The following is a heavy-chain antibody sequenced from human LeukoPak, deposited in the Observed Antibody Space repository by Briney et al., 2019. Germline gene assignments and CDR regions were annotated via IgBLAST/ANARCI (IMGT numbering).Heavy chain of an antibody. CDR2: ISGSGDSA. D-gene: IGHD3-16*01. CDR1: GFTFRNYA. J-gene: IGHJ3*02. Sequence: GGSLRLSCAASGFTFRNYAMSWVRQAPGKGLEWISIISGSGDSAYSADSMKGRFTISRDNAKNSLYLQMNSLRAEDTAVYYCATDYGHDAFDIWGQGTMVTVSS. V-gene: IGHV3-23*01. CDR3: ATDYGHDAFDI.